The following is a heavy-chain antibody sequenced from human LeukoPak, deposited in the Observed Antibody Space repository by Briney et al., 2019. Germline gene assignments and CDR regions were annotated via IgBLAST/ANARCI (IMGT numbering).Heavy chain of an antibody. CDR3: AREGPGYDY. D-gene: IGHD6-13*01. CDR2: TYYRSKWYN. CDR1: GDSVSSNSFA. J-gene: IGHJ4*02. V-gene: IGHV6-1*01. Sequence: SQTLSLTCAISGDSVSSNSFAWNWIRRSLSRGLEWLGRTYYRSKWYNDYAESVKSRISITPDTAKNQLSLQLNFVTPEDTAVYYCAREGPGYDYWGQGTLVTVSS.